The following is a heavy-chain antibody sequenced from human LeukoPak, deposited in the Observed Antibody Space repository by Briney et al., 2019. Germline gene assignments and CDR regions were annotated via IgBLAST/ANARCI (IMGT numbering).Heavy chain of an antibody. CDR1: GFTFTISA. J-gene: IGHJ4*02. Sequence: ASVKVSCKASGFTFTISAVQWVRQARGQRLEWIGWIVVGSGNTNYAQKFQERVTITRDMSTSTAYMELSSLRSEDTAVYYCAAVITGTDGPYFDYWGQGTLVTVSS. V-gene: IGHV1-58*01. CDR3: AAVITGTDGPYFDY. CDR2: IVVGSGNT. D-gene: IGHD1-7*01.